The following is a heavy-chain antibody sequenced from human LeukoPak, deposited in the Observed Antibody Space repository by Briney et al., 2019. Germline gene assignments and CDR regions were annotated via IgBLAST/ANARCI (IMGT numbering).Heavy chain of an antibody. Sequence: GGSLRLSCAASGFTVSTNYMSWVRQAPGQGLEWVSVIYGGGTTSYADSVKGRFTISRDNSKNTLYLQVNSLRAEDTAVYYCARGGYNYGYPSYYFDYWGQGTLVTVSS. V-gene: IGHV3-53*01. J-gene: IGHJ4*02. CDR2: IYGGGTT. CDR3: ARGGYNYGYPSYYFDY. CDR1: GFTVSTNY. D-gene: IGHD5-18*01.